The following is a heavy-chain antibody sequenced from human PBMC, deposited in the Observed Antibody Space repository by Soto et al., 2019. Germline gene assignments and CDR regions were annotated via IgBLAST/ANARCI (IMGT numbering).Heavy chain of an antibody. Sequence: EVQLLESGGGLVQPGGSLRLSCAASGVTFSSYVMNWVRQAPGKGLEWVSPISGSGGSTYYADSVEGRFTFSRDNTKHPLNLLMNSLRPEHTAVYYCGKGGSNAWYDAFDIWSQGTMVTVSS. CDR1: GVTFSSYV. J-gene: IGHJ3*02. CDR3: GKGGSNAWYDAFDI. D-gene: IGHD6-19*01. V-gene: IGHV3-23*01. CDR2: ISGSGGST.